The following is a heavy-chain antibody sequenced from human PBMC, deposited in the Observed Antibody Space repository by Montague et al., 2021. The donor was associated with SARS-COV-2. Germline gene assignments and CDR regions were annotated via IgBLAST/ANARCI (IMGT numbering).Heavy chain of an antibody. CDR3: AKKPVTHITIFVLVTSFDN. CDR1: GGSISSYY. V-gene: IGHV4-59*01. J-gene: IGHJ4*02. CDR2: IYYSGGT. Sequence: SETLSLTCTVSGGSISSYYWSWIRQPPGKGLEWIGYIYYSGGTNYNPSLKSRVTTSVDTSKNQFSLKLSSVTAADTAVYYCAKKPVTHITIFVLVTSFDNWGQGTLVTVSS. D-gene: IGHD3-3*01.